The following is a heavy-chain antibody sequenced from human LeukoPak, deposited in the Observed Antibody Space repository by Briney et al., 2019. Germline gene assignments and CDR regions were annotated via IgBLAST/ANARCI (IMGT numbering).Heavy chain of an antibody. J-gene: IGHJ5*02. CDR3: ARGDSSSWYPGFDP. CDR2: ISSSSYI. D-gene: IGHD6-13*01. Sequence: GGSLRLSCAASGFTFSSYSMNWVRQAPGKGLEWVSSISSSSYIYHADSVKGRFTISRDNAKNSLYLQMNSLRAEDTAVYYCARGDSSSWYPGFDPWGQGTLVTVSS. CDR1: GFTFSSYS. V-gene: IGHV3-21*01.